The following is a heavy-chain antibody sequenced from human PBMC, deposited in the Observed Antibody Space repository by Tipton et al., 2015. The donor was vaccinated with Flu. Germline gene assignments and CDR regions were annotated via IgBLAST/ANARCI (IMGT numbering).Heavy chain of an antibody. J-gene: IGHJ6*02. CDR2: ISSNGGST. V-gene: IGHV3-64*02. Sequence: SLRLSCAASGFTFSSYAMHWVRQAPGKGLEYVSAISSNGGSTYYADSVKGRFTISRDNSKNTLYLQMGSLRAEDMAVYYCARRASSTLYSGMDVWGQGTTVTVSS. D-gene: IGHD2-2*01. CDR1: GFTFSSYA. CDR3: ARRASSTLYSGMDV.